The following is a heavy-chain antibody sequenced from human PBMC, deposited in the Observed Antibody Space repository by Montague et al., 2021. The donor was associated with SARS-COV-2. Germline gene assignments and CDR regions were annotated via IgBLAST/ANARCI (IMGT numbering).Heavy chain of an antibody. Sequence: PALVKPTQTLTLTCSFSGFSLSNTGVGVSWIRQPPGKALEWLARIDWDDDKYYSTSLKTRLTISKDTSKNQVVLTMTNMDPVDTATYYCARTYYGGRPFDYWGQGTLVTVSS. V-gene: IGHV2-70*11. CDR1: GFSLSNTGVG. J-gene: IGHJ4*02. D-gene: IGHD4-23*01. CDR3: ARTYYGGRPFDY. CDR2: IDWDDDK.